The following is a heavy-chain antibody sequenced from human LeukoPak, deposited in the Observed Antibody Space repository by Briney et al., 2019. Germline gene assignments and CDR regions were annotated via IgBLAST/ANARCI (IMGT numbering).Heavy chain of an antibody. CDR2: IYYSGST. CDR3: ARGAFEDSSGSDGGYFDY. V-gene: IGHV4-31*02. J-gene: IGHJ4*02. Sequence: SETLSLTWTVSGGSISSGRYYWSWIRQHPGKGLEWIGYIYYSGSTYYNPSLKSRVTISVDTSKNQFSLKLSSVTAADTAVYYCARGAFEDSSGSDGGYFDYWGQGTLVTVSS. D-gene: IGHD3-22*01. CDR1: GGSISSGRYY.